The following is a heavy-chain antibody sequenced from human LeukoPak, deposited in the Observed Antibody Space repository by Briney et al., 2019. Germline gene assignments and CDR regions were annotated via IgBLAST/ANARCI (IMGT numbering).Heavy chain of an antibody. J-gene: IGHJ4*02. CDR3: ARDGSLDY. CDR2: ISPTRGGT. CDR1: GYTFTDYF. Sequence: ASVKVSCKASGYTFTDYFMHWVRQAPGQGLEWMGWISPTRGGTNYAQKFQGRVTMTRDTSVSTVYMELSRLTSDDTAVYFCARDGSLDYWGQGTLVTVSS. V-gene: IGHV1-2*02. D-gene: IGHD1-14*01.